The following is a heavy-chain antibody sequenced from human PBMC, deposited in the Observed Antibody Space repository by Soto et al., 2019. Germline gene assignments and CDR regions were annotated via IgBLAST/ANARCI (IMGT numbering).Heavy chain of an antibody. CDR1: GFTFSSYA. Sequence: EVQLLESGGGLVQPGGSLRLSCAASGFTFSSYAMSWVRQAPGKGLEWVSAISGSGGSTYYADSVKGRFTISRDNSKNTLYLQMTSLRAEDTAVYYCAKDGGSGSYEGYWGQGTLVTVSS. CDR3: AKDGGSGSYEGY. D-gene: IGHD3-10*01. CDR2: ISGSGGST. V-gene: IGHV3-23*01. J-gene: IGHJ4*02.